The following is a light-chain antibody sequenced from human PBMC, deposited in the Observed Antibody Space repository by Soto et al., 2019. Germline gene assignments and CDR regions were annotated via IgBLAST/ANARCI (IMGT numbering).Light chain of an antibody. CDR2: GNT. Sequence: QSVLTQLPSVSGAPGQRVTISCTGSSSNIGAGYDVHWYQQLPGRAPKLLIYGNTNRPSGVPDRFSGSKSGTSASLAITGLQAEDEADYYCLSLDSSLSVVFGGGTKVTVL. J-gene: IGLJ2*01. V-gene: IGLV1-40*01. CDR3: LSLDSSLSVV. CDR1: SSNIGAGYD.